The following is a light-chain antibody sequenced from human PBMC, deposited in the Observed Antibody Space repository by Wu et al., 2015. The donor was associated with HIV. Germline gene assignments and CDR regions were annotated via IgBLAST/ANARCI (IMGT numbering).Light chain of an antibody. CDR3: QQYGTSPRT. CDR1: QSVRNN. V-gene: IGKV3-20*01. Sequence: IVMTQSPATLSVSPGEGATLSCRASQSVRNNLAWYQQKRDQAPRLLIYGTSNRATGIPDRFTGSGSGTHFTLTISTLEPEDFAVYSCQQYGTSPRTFGQGTKVEIK. J-gene: IGKJ1*01. CDR2: GTS.